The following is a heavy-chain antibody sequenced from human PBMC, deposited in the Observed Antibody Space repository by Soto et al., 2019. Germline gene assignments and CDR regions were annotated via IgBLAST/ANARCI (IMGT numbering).Heavy chain of an antibody. Sequence: QVQLQESGPGLVKPSQTLSLACTVSGGSISSGGYYWSWIRQRPGKGLEWIGYIYYSGSTYYNPSLKSRVTISVDTSKNQFSLKLSSVTAADTAVYYCARAPPGRYYFDYWGQGTLVTVSS. CDR1: GGSISSGGYY. J-gene: IGHJ4*02. CDR3: ARAPPGRYYFDY. V-gene: IGHV4-31*03. CDR2: IYYSGST.